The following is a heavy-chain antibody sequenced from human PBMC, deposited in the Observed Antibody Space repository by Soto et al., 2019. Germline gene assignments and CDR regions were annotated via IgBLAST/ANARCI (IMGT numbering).Heavy chain of an antibody. D-gene: IGHD3-3*01. CDR3: ARGPGYDFWSGYYFDY. Sequence: SETLSLTCAVYGGSFSGYYWSWIRQPPGKGLEWIGEINHSGSTNYNPSLKSRVTISVDTSKNQFSLKLSSVTAADTAVYYCARGPGYDFWSGYYFDYWGQGTLVTVSS. CDR2: INHSGST. V-gene: IGHV4-34*01. CDR1: GGSFSGYY. J-gene: IGHJ4*02.